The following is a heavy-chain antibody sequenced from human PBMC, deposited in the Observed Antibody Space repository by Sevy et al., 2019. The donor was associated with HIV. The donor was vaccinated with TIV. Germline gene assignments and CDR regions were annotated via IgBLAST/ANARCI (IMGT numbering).Heavy chain of an antibody. D-gene: IGHD3-22*01. V-gene: IGHV3-21*01. CDR3: ARDGTYYYDSSGYYFDY. J-gene: IGHJ4*02. Sequence: GGSLRLSCAASGFTFSSYSMNWIRQAPGKGLEWVSSISSSSSYIYYADSVKGRFTISRDNAKNSVYLQMKSLRAEETAVYYCARDGTYYYDSSGYYFDYWGQGTLVTVSS. CDR2: ISSSSSYI. CDR1: GFTFSSYS.